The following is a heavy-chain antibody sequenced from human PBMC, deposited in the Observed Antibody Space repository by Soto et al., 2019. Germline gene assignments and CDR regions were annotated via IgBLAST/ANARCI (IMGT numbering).Heavy chain of an antibody. CDR3: ARDAPWAGTTLDY. Sequence: QVQLQESGPGLVKPSGTLSLTCAVSGGSISSSNWWSWVRQPPGKGLEWIGEIYHSGSTNYNPSLKSRVTMSVDKSKNQCSLKLGSVTAADTAVYYCARDAPWAGTTLDYWGQGTLVTVSS. J-gene: IGHJ4*02. D-gene: IGHD1-1*01. CDR2: IYHSGST. V-gene: IGHV4-4*02. CDR1: GGSISSSNW.